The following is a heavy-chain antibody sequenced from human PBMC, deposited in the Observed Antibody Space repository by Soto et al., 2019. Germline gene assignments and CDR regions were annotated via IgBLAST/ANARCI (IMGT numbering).Heavy chain of an antibody. D-gene: IGHD3-10*01. V-gene: IGHV3-23*01. CDR1: GFTFNNYA. Sequence: EVQLLESGGGLVQPGGSLRLSCAASGFTFNNYAMTWVRQAPGKGLEWGSAISGGGDTTSYADSGKGRFTVSRDGSKNTLYLQMSSLRAEDTALYYCAKGRGGSGSLTPRVDFWGQGTLVTVSS. CDR2: ISGGGDTT. J-gene: IGHJ4*02. CDR3: AKGRGGSGSLTPRVDF.